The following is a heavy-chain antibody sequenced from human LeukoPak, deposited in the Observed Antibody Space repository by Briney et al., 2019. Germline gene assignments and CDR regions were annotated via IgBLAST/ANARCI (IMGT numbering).Heavy chain of an antibody. J-gene: IGHJ6*03. CDR3: ARAGGGYYFSYMDV. D-gene: IGHD5-18*01. CDR1: GGTFSSYA. V-gene: IGHV1-69*13. CDR2: IIPIFGTA. Sequence: RASVKVSCKASGGTFSSYAINWVRQAPGQGLEWMGGIIPIFGTANYAQKFQGRVTITADESTSTAYMELSSLRSEDTAVYYCARAGGGYYFSYMDVWGKGTTVTISS.